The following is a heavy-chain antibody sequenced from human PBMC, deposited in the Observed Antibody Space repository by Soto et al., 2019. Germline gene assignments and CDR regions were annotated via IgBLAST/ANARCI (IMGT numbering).Heavy chain of an antibody. Sequence: EVQLVESGGGLVQPGGSLRLSCAASGFTVSSNYMSWVRQAPGKGLEWVSVIYSGGSTYYADSVKGRVTISRDNSKNTLYLQMNGLRAEYTAVYYCAAGYCSGGSCYSSWFDPWGQGTLVTVSS. CDR3: AAGYCSGGSCYSSWFDP. V-gene: IGHV3-66*01. D-gene: IGHD2-15*01. J-gene: IGHJ5*02. CDR1: GFTVSSNY. CDR2: IYSGGST.